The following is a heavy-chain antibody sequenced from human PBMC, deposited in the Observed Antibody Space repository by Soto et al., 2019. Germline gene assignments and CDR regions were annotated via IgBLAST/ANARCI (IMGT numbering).Heavy chain of an antibody. J-gene: IGHJ4*02. D-gene: IGHD6-19*01. Sequence: ASLRLSCAASGFTFSSYDMHWVRQATGKGLEWVSAIGTAGDTYYPGSVKGRFTISRENAKNSLYLQMNSLRAGDTAVYYCARANGSSGWYRKGYYFDYWGQGTLVTVSS. CDR3: ARANGSSGWYRKGYYFDY. V-gene: IGHV3-13*01. CDR2: IGTAGDT. CDR1: GFTFSSYD.